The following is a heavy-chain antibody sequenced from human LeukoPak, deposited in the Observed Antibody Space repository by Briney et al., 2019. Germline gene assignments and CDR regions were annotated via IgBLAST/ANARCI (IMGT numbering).Heavy chain of an antibody. CDR1: GFTFSSYD. V-gene: IGHV3-13*01. CDR2: IGTAGDT. Sequence: GGSLRLSCAASGFTFSSYDMHWVRQATGKGLEWVSAIGTAGDTYYPGSVKGRFTISRDNSKNTLYLQMNSLRAEDTAVYYCAKGPGVGFDYWGQGTLVTVSS. J-gene: IGHJ4*02. D-gene: IGHD3-10*01. CDR3: AKGPGVGFDY.